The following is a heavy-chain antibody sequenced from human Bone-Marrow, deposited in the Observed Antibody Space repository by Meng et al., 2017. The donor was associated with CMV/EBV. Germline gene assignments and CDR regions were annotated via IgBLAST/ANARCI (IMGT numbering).Heavy chain of an antibody. Sequence: ESLKISCTVSGGSISSSSYYWGWIRQPPGKGLEWIGSIYYSGSTYYNPSLKSRVTISVDTSKNQFSLKLSSVTAADTAVYYCARRRIAALVSPFWYYYGMDVWGQGTTVTVSS. CDR2: IYYSGST. J-gene: IGHJ6*02. CDR1: GGSISSSSYY. D-gene: IGHD6-13*01. V-gene: IGHV4-39*01. CDR3: ARRRIAALVSPFWYYYGMDV.